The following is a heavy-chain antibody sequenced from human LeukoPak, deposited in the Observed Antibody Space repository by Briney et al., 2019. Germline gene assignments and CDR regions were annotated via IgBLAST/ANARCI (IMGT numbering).Heavy chain of an antibody. V-gene: IGHV1-18*01. Sequence: ASVKVSCKASGYTFTSYGISWVRQAPGQGLEWMGWISAYNGITNYAQKLQGRVTMTTDTSTSTAYMELRSLRSDDTAVYYCARVESLPTPFDYWGQGTLVTVSS. CDR2: ISAYNGIT. J-gene: IGHJ4*02. CDR1: GYTFTSYG. CDR3: ARVESLPTPFDY.